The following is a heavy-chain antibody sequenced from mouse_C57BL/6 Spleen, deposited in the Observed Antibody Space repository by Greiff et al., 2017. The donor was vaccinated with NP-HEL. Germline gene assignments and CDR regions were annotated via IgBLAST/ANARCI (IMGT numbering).Heavy chain of an antibody. D-gene: IGHD1-1*01. V-gene: IGHV1-82*01. Sequence: VQLQQSGPELVKPGASVKISCKASGYAFSSSWMNWVKQRPGKGLEWIGRIYPGDGDTNYNGKFKGKATLTADKASSTAYMQLSSLTSEDSAVYFCASLYYYGSSLYYFDYWGQGTTLTVSS. CDR2: IYPGDGDT. CDR1: GYAFSSSW. CDR3: ASLYYYGSSLYYFDY. J-gene: IGHJ2*01.